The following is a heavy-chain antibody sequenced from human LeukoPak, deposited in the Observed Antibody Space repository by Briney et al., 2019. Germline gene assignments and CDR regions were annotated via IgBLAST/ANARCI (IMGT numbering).Heavy chain of an antibody. CDR1: GFTFSSYA. Sequence: GGSLRLSCAASGFTFSSYAMTWVRQAPGKGLEWVSATSGCGVRTDYADSVRGRFTSSRDNAKNTLYLQMSSLRAEDAAVYYCAKDNTHGGNSGERAPYALDVWHQGTTVLVSS. CDR3: AKDNTHGGNSGERAPYALDV. D-gene: IGHD4-23*01. J-gene: IGHJ6*02. V-gene: IGHV3-23*01. CDR2: TSGCGVRT.